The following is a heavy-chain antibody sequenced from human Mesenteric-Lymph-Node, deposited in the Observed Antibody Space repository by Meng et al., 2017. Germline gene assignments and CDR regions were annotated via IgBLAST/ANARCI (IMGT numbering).Heavy chain of an antibody. V-gene: IGHV3-7*01. CDR3: ARVPALTAMVTPGWFDP. D-gene: IGHD5-18*01. J-gene: IGHJ5*02. CDR1: GFTFSSYW. CDR2: IKQDGSEK. Sequence: GESLKISCVASGFTFSSYWMTWVRQAPGKGLEWVANIKQDGSEKYYVDSVKGRFTISRDNAKNSLYLQMNSLRAEDTAVYYCARVPALTAMVTPGWFDPWGQGTLVTVSS.